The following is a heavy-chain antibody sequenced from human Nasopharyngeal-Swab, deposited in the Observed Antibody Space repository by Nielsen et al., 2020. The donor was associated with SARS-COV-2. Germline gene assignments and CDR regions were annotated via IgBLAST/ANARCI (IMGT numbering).Heavy chain of an antibody. D-gene: IGHD3-22*01. Sequence: WIRQPPGKGLEWVSVIYSGGSTYYADSVKGRFTISRDNSKNTLYLQMNSLRAEDTAAYYCARGYYDSLRWGQGTLVTVSS. V-gene: IGHV3-66*01. J-gene: IGHJ4*02. CDR3: ARGYYDSLR. CDR2: IYSGGST.